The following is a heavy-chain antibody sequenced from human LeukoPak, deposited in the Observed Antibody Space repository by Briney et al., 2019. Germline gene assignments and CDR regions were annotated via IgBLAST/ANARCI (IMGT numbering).Heavy chain of an antibody. CDR2: ISSSSSTI. CDR1: GFTFSSYS. J-gene: IGHJ4*02. CDR3: ARGVPYDSWSGPHYSDY. V-gene: IGHV3-48*01. Sequence: TGGSLRLSCAASGFTFSSYSMNRVRQAPGKGLEWVSYISSSSSTIYYADSVKGRFTISRDNAKNSLYLQMNSLRAEDTAVYYCARGVPYDSWSGPHYSDYWGQGTLVTVSS. D-gene: IGHD3-3*01.